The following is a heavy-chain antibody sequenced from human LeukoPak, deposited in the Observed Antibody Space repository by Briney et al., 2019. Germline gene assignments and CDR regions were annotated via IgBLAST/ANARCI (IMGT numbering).Heavy chain of an antibody. CDR1: GYTFTSYG. D-gene: IGHD6-13*01. J-gene: IGHJ4*02. CDR3: ARDLEVLGSSSHLTD. V-gene: IGHV1-18*01. Sequence: ASVKVSCKASGYTFTSYGISWVRQAPGQGLEWMGWISAYNGNTNYAQKLQGRVTMTTDTSTSTAYMELRSLRSDDTAVYYCARDLEVLGSSSHLTDWGQGTLVTVPS. CDR2: ISAYNGNT.